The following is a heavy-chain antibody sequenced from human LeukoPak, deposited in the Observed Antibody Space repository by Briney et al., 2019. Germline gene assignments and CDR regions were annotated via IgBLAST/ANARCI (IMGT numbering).Heavy chain of an antibody. CDR1: GFTVSSNY. V-gene: IGHV3-21*01. J-gene: IGHJ4*02. CDR3: ARVPGGLEWADFDY. CDR2: ISSSSSDI. D-gene: IGHD3-3*01. Sequence: GGSLRLSCAASGFTVSSNYMSWVRQAPGKGLEWVSCISSSSSDIYYADSVKGRFTISRDNAKNSLYLQMSSLRAEDTAVYYCARVPGGLEWADFDYWGQGTLVTVSS.